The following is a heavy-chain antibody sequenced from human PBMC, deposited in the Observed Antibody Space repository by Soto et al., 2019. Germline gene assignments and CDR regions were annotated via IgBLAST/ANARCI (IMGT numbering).Heavy chain of an antibody. CDR2: IIPIFGTA. CDR3: ARVSIEMATIWAFDI. D-gene: IGHD5-12*01. Sequence: SVKVSCKASGGTFSSYAISWVRQAPGQGLEWMGGIIPIFGTANYAQKFQGRVTITADKSTSTAYMELSSLRSEDTAVYYCARVSIEMATIWAFDIWGQGTMVTVS. J-gene: IGHJ3*02. CDR1: GGTFSSYA. V-gene: IGHV1-69*06.